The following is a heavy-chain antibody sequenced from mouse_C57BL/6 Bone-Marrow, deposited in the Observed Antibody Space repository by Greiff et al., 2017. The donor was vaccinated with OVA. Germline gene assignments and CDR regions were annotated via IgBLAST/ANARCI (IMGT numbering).Heavy chain of an antibody. J-gene: IGHJ2*01. V-gene: IGHV1-64*01. CDR3: ARSYYYGSSCDY. CDR2: IHPNSGST. D-gene: IGHD1-1*01. CDR1: GYTFTSYW. Sequence: QVQLQQPGAELVKPGASVKLSCKASGYTFTSYWMHWVKQRPGRGLEWIGMIHPNSGSTNYNEKFKSKATLTVDKSSSTAYMQLSSLTSEDSAVYYCARSYYYGSSCDYWGQGTTLTVSS.